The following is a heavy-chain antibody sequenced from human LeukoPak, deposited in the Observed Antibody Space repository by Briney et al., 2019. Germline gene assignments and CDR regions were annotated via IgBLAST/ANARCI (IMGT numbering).Heavy chain of an antibody. J-gene: IGHJ5*02. Sequence: GASVKVSCKVSGYTLTELSMHWVRQAPGKGLEWMGGFDPEDGETIYAQKFQGRVTMTEDTSTDTAYMELSSLRSEDTAVYYCARDHRRFLDLPLGFDPWGQGTLVTVSS. CDR3: ARDHRRFLDLPLGFDP. V-gene: IGHV1-24*01. CDR1: GYTLTELS. CDR2: FDPEDGET. D-gene: IGHD3-3*01.